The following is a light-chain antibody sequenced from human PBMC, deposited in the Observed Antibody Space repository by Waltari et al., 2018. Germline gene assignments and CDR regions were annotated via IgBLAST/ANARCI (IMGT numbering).Light chain of an antibody. V-gene: IGKV3-11*01. CDR1: QSVSSY. CDR2: SAS. Sequence: EIVLTQSPATLSLSPGEMATLSCKASQSVSSYLAWYHQKPGQAPRLLIYSASNRATGLPARFSGSGSGTDFTLTISSLEPEDFAVYYCQQRSNWPRTFGQGTKVEI. CDR3: QQRSNWPRT. J-gene: IGKJ1*01.